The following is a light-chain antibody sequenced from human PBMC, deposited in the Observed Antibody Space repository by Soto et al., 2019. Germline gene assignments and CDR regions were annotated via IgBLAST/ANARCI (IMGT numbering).Light chain of an antibody. J-gene: IGLJ2*01. Sequence: QSALTQPASVSGSPGQSITISCTGTNSDVGGYNYVSWYQLHPGKAPKLMIYDVSNRPSEISNRFSGSKSGNTASLTISGLQAEDEADYYCSSYTSSSTLVFGGGTKLTVL. CDR3: SSYTSSSTLV. V-gene: IGLV2-14*01. CDR2: DVS. CDR1: NSDVGGYNY.